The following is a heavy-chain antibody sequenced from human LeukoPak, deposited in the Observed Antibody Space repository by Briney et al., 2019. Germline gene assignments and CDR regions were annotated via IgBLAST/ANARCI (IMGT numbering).Heavy chain of an antibody. CDR3: ARLPGLGGSNHFDY. J-gene: IGHJ4*02. CDR2: IKQDGSEK. V-gene: IGHV3-7*01. D-gene: IGHD1-26*01. Sequence: GGSLRLSCAASGFTFSSYWMSWVRQAPGKGLEWVANIKQDGSEKYYVDSVKGRFTISRDNAKNSLYLQVNSLKAEEQAGYFCARLPGLGGSNHFDYWGQGTLVTVSS. CDR1: GFTFSSYW.